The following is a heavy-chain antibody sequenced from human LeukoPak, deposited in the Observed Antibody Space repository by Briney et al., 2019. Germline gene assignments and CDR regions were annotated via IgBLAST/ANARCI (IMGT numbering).Heavy chain of an antibody. CDR2: ISSSSSYI. Sequence: GGSLRLSCAASGFTFSSYSMNWVRQAPGKGLEWVSSISSSSSYIYYADSVKGRFTISRDNAKNSLYLQMNSLRAEDTAVYYCARESFLYYDSSGYPDYWGQGTLVTVSS. V-gene: IGHV3-21*01. CDR3: ARESFLYYDSSGYPDY. CDR1: GFTFSSYS. J-gene: IGHJ4*02. D-gene: IGHD3-22*01.